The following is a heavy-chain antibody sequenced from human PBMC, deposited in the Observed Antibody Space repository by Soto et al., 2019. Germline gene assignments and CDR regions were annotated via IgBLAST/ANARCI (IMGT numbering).Heavy chain of an antibody. D-gene: IGHD2-15*01. V-gene: IGHV4-59*01. J-gene: IGHJ4*02. CDR3: ARDAPVCSGGSCYVGGFDY. Sequence: SETLSLTCAVYGGSFSGYYWSWIRQPPGKGLEWIGYIYYSGSTNYNPSLKSRVTISVDTSKNQFSLKLNSVTAADTAVYYCARDAPVCSGGSCYVGGFDYWGQGTLVTVSS. CDR1: GGSFSGYY. CDR2: IYYSGST.